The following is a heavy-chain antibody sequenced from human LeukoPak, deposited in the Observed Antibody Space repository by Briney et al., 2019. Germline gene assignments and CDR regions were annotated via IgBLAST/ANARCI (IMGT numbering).Heavy chain of an antibody. CDR2: ISSSSSTI. D-gene: IGHD4-4*01. CDR3: ARAGAYYSNYGQNWFDP. CDR1: GFTFSSYS. V-gene: IGHV3-48*01. Sequence: GGSLRLSCAVSGFTFSSYSMNWLRQAPGKGLEWISYISSSSSTIYYADSVKGRFTISRDSAKNSLYLQMNSLRVEDTAVYYCARAGAYYSNYGQNWFDPWGQGTLVTVSS. J-gene: IGHJ5*02.